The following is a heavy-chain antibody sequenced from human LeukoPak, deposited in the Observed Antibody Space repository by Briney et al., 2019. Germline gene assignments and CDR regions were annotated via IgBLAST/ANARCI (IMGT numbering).Heavy chain of an antibody. J-gene: IGHJ6*04. Sequence: GGSLRLSCAASGFTFDDYTMHWVRQAPGKGLEWVSLISWDGGSTYYADSVKGRFTISRDNSKNSLYLQMNSLRTEDTALYYCAKGERVRYFDWLTDVWGKGTTVTVSS. CDR1: GFTFDDYT. D-gene: IGHD3-9*01. CDR2: ISWDGGST. CDR3: AKGERVRYFDWLTDV. V-gene: IGHV3-43*01.